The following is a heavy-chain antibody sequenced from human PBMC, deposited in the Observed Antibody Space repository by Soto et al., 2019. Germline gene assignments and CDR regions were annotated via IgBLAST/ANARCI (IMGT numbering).Heavy chain of an antibody. J-gene: IGHJ6*02. CDR1: GFTFSSYS. Sequence: LRLSCAASGFTFSSYSMNWVRQAPGKGLEWVSSISSSSSYIYYADSVKGRFTISRDNAKNSLYLQMNSLRAEDTAVYYCARDISRNAGVVIYYYYGMDVWGQGTTVTAP. V-gene: IGHV3-21*01. CDR3: ARDISRNAGVVIYYYYGMDV. D-gene: IGHD3-3*01. CDR2: ISSSSSYI.